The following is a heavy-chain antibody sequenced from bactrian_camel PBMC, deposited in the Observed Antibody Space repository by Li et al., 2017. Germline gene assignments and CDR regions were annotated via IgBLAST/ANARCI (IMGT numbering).Heavy chain of an antibody. V-gene: IGHV3S53*01. CDR3: GLSSSIL. Sequence: HVQLVESGGGSVQAGGSLTLSCAASGFTYPIGLMAWFCQVPGKEREGVAAIDSDGSTSYADSVKGRFTISRDNAENTLYLQMNSLKTEDTAVYYCGLSSSILWGQGTQVTVS. D-gene: IGHD6*01. J-gene: IGHJ4*01. CDR2: IDSDGST. CDR1: GFTYPIGL.